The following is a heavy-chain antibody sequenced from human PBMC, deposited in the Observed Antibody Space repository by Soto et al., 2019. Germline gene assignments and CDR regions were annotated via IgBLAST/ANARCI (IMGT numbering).Heavy chain of an antibody. V-gene: IGHV3-11*01. D-gene: IGHD1-26*01. J-gene: IGHJ3*01. CDR2: ISSSGTIT. Sequence: QVQLVDSGGGLVKPGGSLRLSCAASGFSFSNYYFTYIRQAPGKGLEWIAYISSSGTITHYADSVQGRFSISRDNAKYSLSLQLNDLRVEDTAVYYCARSLLGVGEPLDLWGQWTAVLVSS. CDR3: ARSLLGVGEPLDL. CDR1: GFSFSNYY.